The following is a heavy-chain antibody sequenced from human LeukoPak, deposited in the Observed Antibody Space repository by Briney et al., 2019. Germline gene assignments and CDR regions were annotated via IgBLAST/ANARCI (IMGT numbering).Heavy chain of an antibody. CDR2: INPNSGGT. J-gene: IGHJ4*02. D-gene: IGHD1-26*01. CDR3: ARGASALTDFDY. CDR1: GYTFTSYG. V-gene: IGHV1-2*02. Sequence: ASVKVSCKASGYTFTSYGISWVRQAPGQGLEWMGWINPNSGGTNYAQKFQGRVTMTRDTSISTAYMELSRLRSDDTAVYYCARGASALTDFDYWGQGTLVTVSS.